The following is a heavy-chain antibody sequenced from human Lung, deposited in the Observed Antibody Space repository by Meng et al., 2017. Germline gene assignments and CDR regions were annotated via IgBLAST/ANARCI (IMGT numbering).Heavy chain of an antibody. CDR2: INHSGST. CDR3: ARGGAAMALFGFDY. CDR1: GGSFSGYY. V-gene: IGHV4-34*01. Sequence: SETLSLTCAVYGGSFSGYYWSWIRQPPGKGLEWIGEINHSGSTNYNPSLKSRVTISVDTSKHQFSLKLSSVTAADTAVYYCARGGAAMALFGFDYWGQGTLVSVSS. J-gene: IGHJ4*02. D-gene: IGHD5-18*01.